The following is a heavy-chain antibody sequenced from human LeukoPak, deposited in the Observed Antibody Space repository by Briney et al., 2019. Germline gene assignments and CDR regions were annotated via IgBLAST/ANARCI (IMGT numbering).Heavy chain of an antibody. CDR1: GYSISSGYY. CDR3: ARESIAARRTPGGNAFDI. V-gene: IGHV4-38-2*02. CDR2: IYNSGST. J-gene: IGHJ3*02. Sequence: PSETLSLTCTVSGYSISSGYYWGWIRQPPGKGLEWIGNIYNSGSTYYNPSLKSRVTISVDTSKNQFSLKLSSVTAADTAVYYCARESIAARRTPGGNAFDIWGQGTMVTVSS. D-gene: IGHD6-6*01.